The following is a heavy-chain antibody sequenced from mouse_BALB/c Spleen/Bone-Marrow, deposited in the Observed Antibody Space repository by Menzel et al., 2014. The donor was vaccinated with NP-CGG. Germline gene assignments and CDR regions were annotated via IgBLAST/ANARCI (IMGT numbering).Heavy chain of an antibody. Sequence: VQLQQPGAELVRSGASVKLSCTASGFNIKDYYMYWVKQRPEQGLEWIGWIDPENGDTEYAPKFQGKATMTADTSSNTAYLQLSSLTSEDTAVYYCNGNYYAMDYWGQGTPVTVSS. CDR2: IDPENGDT. J-gene: IGHJ4*01. CDR3: NGNYYAMDY. V-gene: IGHV14-4*02. D-gene: IGHD2-1*01. CDR1: GFNIKDYY.